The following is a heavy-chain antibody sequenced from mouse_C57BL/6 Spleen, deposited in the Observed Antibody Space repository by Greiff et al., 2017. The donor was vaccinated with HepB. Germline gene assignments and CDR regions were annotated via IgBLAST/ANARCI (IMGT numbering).Heavy chain of an antibody. Sequence: EVQGVESGGGLVKPGGSLKLSCAASGFTFSDYGMHWVRQAPEKGLEWVAYISSGSSTIYYADTVKGRFTISRDNAKDTLYLQMTSLRSEDTAMYCCETACYGSSYWDFDVWGTGTTVTVCS. CDR2: ISSGSSTI. V-gene: IGHV5-17*01. J-gene: IGHJ1*03. CDR1: GFTFSDYG. CDR3: ETACYGSSYWDFDV. D-gene: IGHD1-1*01.